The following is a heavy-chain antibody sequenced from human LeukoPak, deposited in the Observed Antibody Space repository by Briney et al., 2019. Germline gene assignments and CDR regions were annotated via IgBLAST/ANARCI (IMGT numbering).Heavy chain of an antibody. CDR1: GYMFTDHY. CDR2: SNPNSCGT. D-gene: IGHD6-13*01. Sequence: ASVKVSCKASGYMFTDHYMHWVGQARGQGLEWMGWSNPNSCGTNYAQKFQGRVTMTRDTSISTAYMEMSSLLSDDTAVYYCARSPSGIAAAGLTYYFDYWGQGTLVTVSS. CDR3: ARSPSGIAAAGLTYYFDY. V-gene: IGHV1-2*02. J-gene: IGHJ4*02.